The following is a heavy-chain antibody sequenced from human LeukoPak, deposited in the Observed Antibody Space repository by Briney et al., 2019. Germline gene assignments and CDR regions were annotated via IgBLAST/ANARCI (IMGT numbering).Heavy chain of an antibody. Sequence: SETLSLTCAVSGGSISSRDYSWSWIRLPPGKGLEWIGSVYHGGTTYYNPSLKSRVTISEDRSKNQFSLKLSSVTAADTAMYFCARSPRNDYFDSWGQGTLVTVSS. CDR1: GGSISSRDYS. V-gene: IGHV4-30-2*01. CDR2: VYHGGTT. CDR3: ARSPRNDYFDS. J-gene: IGHJ4*02.